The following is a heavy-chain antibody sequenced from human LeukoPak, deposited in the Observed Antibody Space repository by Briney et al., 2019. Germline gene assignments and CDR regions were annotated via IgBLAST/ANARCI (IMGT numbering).Heavy chain of an antibody. J-gene: IGHJ3*02. D-gene: IGHD5-18*01. CDR1: GYTFTGYY. CDR2: INPDSGGT. Sequence: ASVKVSCKASGYTFTGYYIHWVRQAPGQGLEWMGWINPDSGGTSSAQKFQGRVIMTRDTSISTAYMELNRLRSDDTAVYYCARAGGGYSSGWGAFDIWGQGTMVTVS. V-gene: IGHV1-2*02. CDR3: ARAGGGYSSGWGAFDI.